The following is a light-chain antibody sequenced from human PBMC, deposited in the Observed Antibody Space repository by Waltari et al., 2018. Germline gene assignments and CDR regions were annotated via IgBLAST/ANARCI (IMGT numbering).Light chain of an antibody. CDR3: QQYVSLPAT. Sequence: EIVLTQSPGTLSLSPVDTAILSCRASQSVSKYLAWYQQKPGQAPRLLIFGASSRATGIPDRFSGSGSGTDLSLTISRVEPEDFAVYYCQQYVSLPATFGQGTKVEIE. CDR1: QSVSKY. CDR2: GAS. J-gene: IGKJ1*01. V-gene: IGKV3-20*01.